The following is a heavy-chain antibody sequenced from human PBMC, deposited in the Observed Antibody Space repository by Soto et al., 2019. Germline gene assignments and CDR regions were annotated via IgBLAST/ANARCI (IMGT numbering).Heavy chain of an antibody. CDR2: INHSGST. CDR3: ARVSIVVVPAANYYYYGMDV. J-gene: IGHJ6*02. Sequence: SETLSLTCAVYGGSFSGYYWSWIRQPPGKGLEWIGEINHSGSTNYNPSLKSRVTISVDTSKNQFSLKLSSVTAADTAVYYCARVSIVVVPAANYYYYGMDVWGQGTTVTGS. V-gene: IGHV4-34*01. D-gene: IGHD2-2*01. CDR1: GGSFSGYY.